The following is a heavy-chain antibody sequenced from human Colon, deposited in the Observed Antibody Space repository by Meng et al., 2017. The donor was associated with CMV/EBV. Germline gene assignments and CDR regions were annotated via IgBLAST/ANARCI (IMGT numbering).Heavy chain of an antibody. Sequence: SCAASEFTFSTYSMKWVRQAPGKRKEWVSSISNSGGFICYADSVKGRFTISRDNAKNSLYLQMNRLRAEDTAVYYCVRKSGSYSDYWGQGTLVTVSS. V-gene: IGHV3-21*01. J-gene: IGHJ4*02. CDR2: ISNSGGFI. CDR3: VRKSGSYSDY. CDR1: EFTFSTYS. D-gene: IGHD1-26*01.